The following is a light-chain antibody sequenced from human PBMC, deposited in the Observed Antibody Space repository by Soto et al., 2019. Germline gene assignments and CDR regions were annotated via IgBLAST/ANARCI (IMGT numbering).Light chain of an antibody. Sequence: DIQMTQSPSPLSASVGDRVTITCRASQSISSYLHWYQQKPGKATKLLIYAASNLQSGVPSRFSGSGSGTEFTLTISGLQPEDFAVYYCQQYNSWPTFGQGTKVDIK. V-gene: IGKV1-39*01. CDR1: QSISSY. CDR3: QQYNSWPT. CDR2: AAS. J-gene: IGKJ1*01.